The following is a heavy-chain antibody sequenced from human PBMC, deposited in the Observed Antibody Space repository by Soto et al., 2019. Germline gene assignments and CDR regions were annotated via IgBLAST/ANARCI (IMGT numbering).Heavy chain of an antibody. V-gene: IGHV3-53*01. J-gene: IGHJ4*02. CDR3: ASSPYYYDSSGLDY. Sequence: GGSLRLSCAASGFTVSSNYMSWVRQAPGKGLEWVSVIYSGGSTYYADSVKGRFTISRDNSKNTLYLQMNGLRAEDTAVYYCASSPYYYDSSGLDYWGQGTLVTVSS. CDR2: IYSGGST. D-gene: IGHD3-22*01. CDR1: GFTVSSNY.